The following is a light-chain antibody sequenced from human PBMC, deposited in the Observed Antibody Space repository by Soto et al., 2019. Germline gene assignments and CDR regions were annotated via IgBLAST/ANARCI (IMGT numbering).Light chain of an antibody. CDR1: QSISNY. CDR2: AAS. CDR3: PQSYSTPRT. V-gene: IGKV1-39*01. Sequence: DIQMTQSPSSLSASVGDRVTITCRASQSISNYLNWYQQKPGKAPKLLIYAASILQSGVPSRFSGSGSGTDFTLTISSLQPEDFATYYCPQSYSTPRTFGQGTKVEIK. J-gene: IGKJ1*01.